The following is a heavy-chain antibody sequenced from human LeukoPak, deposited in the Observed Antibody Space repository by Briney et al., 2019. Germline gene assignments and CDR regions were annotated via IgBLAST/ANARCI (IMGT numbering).Heavy chain of an antibody. V-gene: IGHV1-2*02. CDR1: GYTFTGYY. CDR2: IDPNGGGT. D-gene: IGHD1-26*01. Sequence: ASVKVSCKASGYTFTGYYMHWVRQAPGQGREWMGRIDPNGGGTNYAQKFQGRVTMTRDTSITTVYMELSRLRSDDTAVYYCARDPGIVGTTNWYFNLWGRGTLVTVSS. J-gene: IGHJ2*01. CDR3: ARDPGIVGTTNWYFNL.